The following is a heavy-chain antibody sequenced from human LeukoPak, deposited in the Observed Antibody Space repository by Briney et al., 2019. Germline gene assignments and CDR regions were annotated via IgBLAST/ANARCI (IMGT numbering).Heavy chain of an antibody. CDR2: IYYSGST. D-gene: IGHD1-26*01. V-gene: IGHV4-59*01. CDR3: ARRSGTYFDP. Sequence: SETLSLTCTVSGGSIRSYYWSWIRQPPGKGLEWIGYIYYSGSTNYNPSLKSRVTISVDTSKNQFSLKLSSVTAADTAVYYCARRSGTYFDPWGRGTLVTVSS. J-gene: IGHJ5*02. CDR1: GGSIRSYY.